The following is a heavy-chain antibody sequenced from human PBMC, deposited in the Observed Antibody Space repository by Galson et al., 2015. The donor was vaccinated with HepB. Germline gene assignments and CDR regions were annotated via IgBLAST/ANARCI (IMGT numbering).Heavy chain of an antibody. V-gene: IGHV3-33*06. CDR3: AKNRLELLPGSMDV. CDR2: ILYDGSDK. D-gene: IGHD1-7*01. CDR1: GFTFSSYG. J-gene: IGHJ6*02. Sequence: SLRLSCAASGFTFSSYGMHWVRQAPGKGLEWVAVILYDGSDKYYADSVKGRFTISRDNSKNTLYLQMNSLRAEDTAVYYCAKNRLELLPGSMDVWGQGTTVTVSS.